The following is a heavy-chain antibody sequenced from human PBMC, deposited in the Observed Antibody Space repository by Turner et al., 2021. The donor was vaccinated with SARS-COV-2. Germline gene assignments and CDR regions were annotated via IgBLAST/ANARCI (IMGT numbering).Heavy chain of an antibody. V-gene: IGHV3-21*01. CDR1: GFTFSSYS. CDR3: ARDLYDFWSGYNSYYYGMDV. D-gene: IGHD3-3*01. CDR2: ISSRSSDI. Sequence: EVQLVESGGGLVKPGGSLRLSCAASGFTFSSYSMNWVRQAPGKGLEWVSSISSRSSDIYYADSVKGRFTISRDNAKNSLYLQMNSLRAEDTAVYSCARDLYDFWSGYNSYYYGMDVWGQGTTVTVSS. J-gene: IGHJ6*02.